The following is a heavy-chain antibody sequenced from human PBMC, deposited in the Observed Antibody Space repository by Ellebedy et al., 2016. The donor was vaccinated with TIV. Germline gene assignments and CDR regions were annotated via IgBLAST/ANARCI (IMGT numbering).Heavy chain of an antibody. CDR1: GFTFGDYA. D-gene: IGHD3-10*01. Sequence: GESLKISXTAPGFTFGDYAVSWFRQAPGKGLEWVGLIRTKTYDGTTDYAASVKGRFTISRDDSKSIAYLQMNSLKTEDTAVYYCTSYYYGSGREYWGQGTLVTVSS. CDR2: IRTKTYDGTT. V-gene: IGHV3-49*03. J-gene: IGHJ4*02. CDR3: TSYYYGSGREY.